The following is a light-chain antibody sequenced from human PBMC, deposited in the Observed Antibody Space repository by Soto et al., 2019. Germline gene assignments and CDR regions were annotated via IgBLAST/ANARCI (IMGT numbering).Light chain of an antibody. V-gene: IGLV1-51*01. CDR3: GTWDSSLSVVI. CDR2: DNN. CDR1: SSNIGNNF. J-gene: IGLJ2*01. Sequence: QSVLTQPPSVSAAPGQKVTISCSGSSSNIGNNFVSWYQQLPGTAPRLLIYDNNNRPSGIPDRFSGSQSGTSATLAITGLQTGHEADYFCGTWDSSLSVVIFGGGTQLTVL.